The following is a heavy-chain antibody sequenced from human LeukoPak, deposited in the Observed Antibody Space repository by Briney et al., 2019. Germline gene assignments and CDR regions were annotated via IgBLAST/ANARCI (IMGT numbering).Heavy chain of an antibody. CDR2: IYYSGST. D-gene: IGHD3-10*01. J-gene: IGHJ4*02. CDR3: AGSYYYGSGSYYNSIFDY. CDR1: GYSISSGYY. V-gene: IGHV4-38-2*02. Sequence: PSETLSLTCTVSGYSISSGYYWGWIRQPPGKGLEWIGSIYYSGSTYYNPSLKSRVTISVDTSKNQFSLKLSSVTAADTAVYYCAGSYYYGSGSYYNSIFDYWGQGTLVTVSS.